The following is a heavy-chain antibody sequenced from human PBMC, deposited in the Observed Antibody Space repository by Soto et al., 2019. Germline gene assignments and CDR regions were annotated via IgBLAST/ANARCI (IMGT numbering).Heavy chain of an antibody. J-gene: IGHJ4*02. CDR2: IYYSGST. D-gene: IGHD3-22*01. CDR3: ASTRMIVAHFDY. Sequence: SETLSLTCTVSGGSISSSSYYWGWIRQPPGKGLEWIGCIYYSGSTYYNPSLKSRVTISVDTSKNQFSLKLSSVTAADTAVYYCASTRMIVAHFDYWGQGTLVTVSS. CDR1: GGSISSSSYY. V-gene: IGHV4-39*01.